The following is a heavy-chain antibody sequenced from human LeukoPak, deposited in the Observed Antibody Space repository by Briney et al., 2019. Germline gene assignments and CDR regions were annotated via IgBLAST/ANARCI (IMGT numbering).Heavy chain of an antibody. Sequence: GGSLRLSCAASGFTFSDYYMSWIRQAPGKGLEWVSYISSSGSTIYYADSVKGRLTISRDNAKNSLYLQMNSLRAEDTAVYYCARPSGYDILTGYPSNYWGQGTLVTVSS. CDR3: ARPSGYDILTGYPSNY. D-gene: IGHD3-9*01. CDR2: ISSSGSTI. V-gene: IGHV3-11*01. J-gene: IGHJ4*02. CDR1: GFTFSDYY.